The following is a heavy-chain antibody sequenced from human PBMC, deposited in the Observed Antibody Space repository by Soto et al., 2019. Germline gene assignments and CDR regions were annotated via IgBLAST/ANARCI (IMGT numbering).Heavy chain of an antibody. CDR3: VRDLARSGNYKTDAIHN. CDR2: IWYDGTSK. CDR1: GLTFTRSG. V-gene: IGHV3-33*01. Sequence: QVQLVQSGGGVVQSGTSLRLSCAASGLTFTRSGMHWVRQAPGKGLEWVAVIWYDGTSKYYGDSVKGRFTISRDDSKNRLYLQMNSLRAGGTAVYYCVRDLARSGNYKTDAIHNWGKGTMVTVSS. D-gene: IGHD3-10*01. J-gene: IGHJ3*02.